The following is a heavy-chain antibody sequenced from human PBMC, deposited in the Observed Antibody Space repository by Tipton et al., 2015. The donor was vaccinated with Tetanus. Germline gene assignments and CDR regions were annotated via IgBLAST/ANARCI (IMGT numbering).Heavy chain of an antibody. V-gene: IGHV3-21*01. CDR1: GFIFSNYA. CDR2: ISSTSTYI. Sequence: GSLRLSCSVSGFIFSNYAMNWVRQAPGKGLEWVASISSTSTYIYYADSVKGRFTISRDNAKNSLYLQMSSLRADDTAVYHCARDGHHFAMDVWGQGTTVTVSS. CDR3: ARDGHHFAMDV. J-gene: IGHJ6*02.